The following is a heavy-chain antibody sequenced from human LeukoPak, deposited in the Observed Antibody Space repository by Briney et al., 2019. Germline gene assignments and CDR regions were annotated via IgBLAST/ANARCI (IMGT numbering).Heavy chain of an antibody. D-gene: IGHD6-19*01. CDR1: GGSISSGDYY. Sequence: SETLSLTCTVSGGSISSGDYYWSWIRQPPGKGLDWIGYIFYSGSTNYNPSLKSRVTMSVDTSKSQFSLKLSSVTAADTAIYYCARYNSGWSYFDYWGQGTLVTVSS. V-gene: IGHV4-61*08. CDR2: IFYSGST. J-gene: IGHJ4*02. CDR3: ARYNSGWSYFDY.